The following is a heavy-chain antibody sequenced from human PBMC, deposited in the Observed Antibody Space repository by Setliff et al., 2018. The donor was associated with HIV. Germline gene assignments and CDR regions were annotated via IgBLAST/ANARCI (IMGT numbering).Heavy chain of an antibody. CDR3: AREGRGGQLWSFGYYGMDV. CDR1: GYTFSYA. CDR2: INAGNGNT. J-gene: IGHJ6*02. V-gene: IGHV1-3*01. Sequence: GASVKVSCKASGYTFSYAMHWVRQAPGQRLEWMGWINAGNGNTKYSQKFQGRVTITRDTSASTAYMELSSLRSEDTAVYYCAREGRGGQLWSFGYYGMDVWGQGTTVTVSS. D-gene: IGHD5-18*01.